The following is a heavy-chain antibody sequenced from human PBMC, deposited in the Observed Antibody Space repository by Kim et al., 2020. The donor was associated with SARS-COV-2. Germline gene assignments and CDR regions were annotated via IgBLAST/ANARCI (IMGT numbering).Heavy chain of an antibody. CDR1: GGSFRGYY. CDR2: INHSGST. V-gene: IGHV4-34*01. CDR3: ARVEAGGGGLAAGGRDS. Sequence: SETLSLTCAVYGGSFRGYYWTWIRQSPGKGLEWIGEINHSGSTKYSPSLKSRVTMSVNTYKNQFSLKLTSVTAADTAIYYCARVEAGGGGLAAGGRDSWGQGTLVTVSS. J-gene: IGHJ5*01. D-gene: IGHD3-16*01.